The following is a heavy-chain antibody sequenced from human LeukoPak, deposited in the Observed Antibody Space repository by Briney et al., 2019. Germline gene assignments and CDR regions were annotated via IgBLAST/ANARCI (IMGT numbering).Heavy chain of an antibody. D-gene: IGHD4-17*01. CDR1: GGSVSSGSYY. V-gene: IGHV4-61*01. J-gene: IGHJ6*04. CDR2: IYYSGST. Sequence: SETLSLTCTVSGGSVSSGSYYWSWIRQPPGKGLEWIGYIYYSGSTNYNPSLKSRVTISVDTSKNQFSLKLSSVTAADTAAYYCARILRYGEGNYYYGMDVWGKGTTVTVSS. CDR3: ARILRYGEGNYYYGMDV.